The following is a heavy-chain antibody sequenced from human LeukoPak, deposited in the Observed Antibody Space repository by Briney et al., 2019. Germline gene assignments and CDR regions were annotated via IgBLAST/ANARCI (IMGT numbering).Heavy chain of an antibody. CDR1: GFTFSSYS. CDR3: ARVNGSGSYYDLYYYGMDV. Sequence: GGSLRLSCAASGFTFSSYSMNWVRQAPGKGLEWVSYISSSSSTIYYADSVKGRFTISRDNAKNSLYLQMNSLRAEDTAVYYCARVNGSGSYYDLYYYGMDVWGQGTTVTVSS. J-gene: IGHJ6*02. CDR2: ISSSSSTI. V-gene: IGHV3-48*04. D-gene: IGHD3-10*01.